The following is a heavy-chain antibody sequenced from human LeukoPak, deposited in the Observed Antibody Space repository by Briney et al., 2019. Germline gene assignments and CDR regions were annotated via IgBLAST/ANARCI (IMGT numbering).Heavy chain of an antibody. CDR2: IKSDGTDT. Sequence: GGSLRLSCAASGFTYSNYWMLWLRQAPGMGLVWVSRIKSDGTDTTYADSVKGRFTISRDNAKSTLYLQMNSLRAEDTAVYYCLYHDSGVTSPLESYWGQGILVTVST. J-gene: IGHJ4*02. CDR1: GFTYSNYW. CDR3: LYHDSGVTSPLESY. V-gene: IGHV3-74*01. D-gene: IGHD3-22*01.